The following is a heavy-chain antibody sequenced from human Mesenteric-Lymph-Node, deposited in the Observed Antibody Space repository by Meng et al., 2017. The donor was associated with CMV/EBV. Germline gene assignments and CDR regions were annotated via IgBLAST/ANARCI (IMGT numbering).Heavy chain of an antibody. D-gene: IGHD3-3*01. CDR1: GFTVSTNY. Sequence: ESPKISGAASGFTVSTNYMSWVRQAPGKGLEWGSVIYSGCSTYYADSVKGRFTISRDNSKNTLYLQMNSLRAEDTAVYYCARSFQTFTIEYGMDVWGQGTTVTVSS. CDR2: IYSGCST. J-gene: IGHJ6*02. V-gene: IGHV3-66*02. CDR3: ARSFQTFTIEYGMDV.